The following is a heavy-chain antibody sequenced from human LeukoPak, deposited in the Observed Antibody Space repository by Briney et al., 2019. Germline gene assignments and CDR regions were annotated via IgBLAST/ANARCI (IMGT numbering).Heavy chain of an antibody. D-gene: IGHD3-10*01. CDR1: GFTFSSYA. J-gene: IGHJ4*02. V-gene: IGHV3-23*01. CDR2: ISGSGGST. CDR3: AKHSSGILSVGDY. Sequence: GGSLRLSCAASGFTFSSYAMSWVHQAPGKGLEWVSAISGSGGSTYYADSVKGRFTNSRDNSKNTLYLQMNSLRAEDTAVYYCAKHSSGILSVGDYWGQGTLVTVSS.